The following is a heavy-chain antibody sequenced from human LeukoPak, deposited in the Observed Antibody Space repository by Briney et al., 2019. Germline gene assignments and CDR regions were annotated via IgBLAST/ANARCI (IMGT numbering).Heavy chain of an antibody. CDR3: ARIPEYSSPSLTPDY. Sequence: SETLSLTCTVSGGSISSHYWSWIRQPPGKGLEWIGYIYYSGSTNYNPSLKSRVTISVDTSKNQFSLKLSSVTAADTAVYYCARIPEYSSPSLTPDYWGQGTLVTVSS. J-gene: IGHJ4*02. CDR2: IYYSGST. V-gene: IGHV4-59*11. CDR1: GGSISSHY. D-gene: IGHD6-6*01.